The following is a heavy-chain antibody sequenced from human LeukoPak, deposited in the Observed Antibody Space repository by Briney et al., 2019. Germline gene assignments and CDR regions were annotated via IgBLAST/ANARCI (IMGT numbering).Heavy chain of an antibody. V-gene: IGHV4-59*01. J-gene: IGHJ4*02. Sequence: SETLSLTCTVSGGSISSYYWSWIRQPPGKGLEWIGYISYGGSTNYNPSLKGRVSISVDTSKNQFSLRLSSVTAADTAVYYCARRLPPYFDYWGQGTLVTVSS. CDR3: ARRLPPYFDY. D-gene: IGHD1-14*01. CDR2: ISYGGST. CDR1: GGSISSYY.